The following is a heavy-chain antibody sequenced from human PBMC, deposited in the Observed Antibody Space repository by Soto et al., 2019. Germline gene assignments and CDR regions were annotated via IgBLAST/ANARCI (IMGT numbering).Heavy chain of an antibody. D-gene: IGHD2-2*01. CDR2: INHSGST. CDR1: GGTFSGYY. CDR3: ARDRVVVSDAHYYYGMDV. V-gene: IGHV4-34*01. Sequence: PSETLSLTCAVYGGTFSGYYWTWIRQPPGTGLEWIGEINHSGSTNYNPSLKSRVTISVDTSKNQFSLKLTSVTAADSAVYYCARDRVVVSDAHYYYGMDVWGQGTTVTVSS. J-gene: IGHJ6*02.